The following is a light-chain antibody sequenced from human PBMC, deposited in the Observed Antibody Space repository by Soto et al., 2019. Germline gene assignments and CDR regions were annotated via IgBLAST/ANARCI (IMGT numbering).Light chain of an antibody. J-gene: IGLJ7*01. CDR2: YDS. CDR3: QVWDSSSEHPV. CDR1: NNGSKS. V-gene: IGLV3-21*04. Sequence: SYELTQPPSVSVAPGKTASITCGGNNNGSKSVHWYQQKPGQAPVLVIYYDSDRPSGIPERFSGSNSGNTATLTISRVEAGDEADYYCQVWDSSSEHPVFGGGTQLTVL.